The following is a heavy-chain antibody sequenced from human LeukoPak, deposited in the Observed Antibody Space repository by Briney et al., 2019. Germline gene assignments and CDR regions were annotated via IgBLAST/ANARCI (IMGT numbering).Heavy chain of an antibody. CDR2: IRYDGSNK. V-gene: IGHV3-30*02. J-gene: IGHJ4*02. CDR3: ASGYYDFWSGYPDPINY. D-gene: IGHD3-3*01. CDR1: GFTFSSYG. Sequence: GGSLRLSCAASGFTFSSYGMHWVRQAPGKGLEWVAFIRYDGSNKYYADSVKGRFTISRDNSKNTLYLQMNSLRAEDTAVYYCASGYYDFWSGYPDPINYWGQGTLVTVSS.